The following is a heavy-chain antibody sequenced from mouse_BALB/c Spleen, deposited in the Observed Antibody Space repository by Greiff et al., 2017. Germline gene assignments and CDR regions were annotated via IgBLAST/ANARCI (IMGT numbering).Heavy chain of an antibody. CDR1: GYTFTSYW. V-gene: IGHV1-7*01. CDR2: INPSTGYT. Sequence: VQLQQSGAELAKPGASVKMSCKASGYTFTSYWMHWVKQRPGQGLEWIGYINPSTGYTEYNQKFKDKATLTADKSSSTAYMQLSSLTSEDSAVYYCARGDTTACFDYWGQGTTRTVSS. J-gene: IGHJ2*01. CDR3: ARGDTTACFDY. D-gene: IGHD1-2*01.